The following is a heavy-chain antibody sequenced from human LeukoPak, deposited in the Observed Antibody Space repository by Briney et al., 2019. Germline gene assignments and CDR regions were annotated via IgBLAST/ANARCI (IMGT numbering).Heavy chain of an antibody. J-gene: IGHJ4*02. CDR3: VRRHDY. CDR2: IYASGGA. Sequence: GGSLRLSCVASGFDVNDNFMIWVRQAPGQGLEWISIIYASGGAYHAESVKGRFSAFRDTSKNTIFLQMNNLRAGNTAMYYCVRRHDYWGQGTLVTVSS. V-gene: IGHV3-53*01. CDR1: GFDVNDNF.